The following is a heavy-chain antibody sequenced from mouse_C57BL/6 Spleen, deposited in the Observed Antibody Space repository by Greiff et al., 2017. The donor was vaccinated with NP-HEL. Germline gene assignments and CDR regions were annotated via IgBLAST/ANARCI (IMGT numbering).Heavy chain of an antibody. J-gene: IGHJ2*01. V-gene: IGHV1-69*01. D-gene: IGHD3-3*01. CDR2: IDPSDSYT. CDR3: ARARGPAHDY. CDR1: GYTFTSYW. Sequence: VQLQQSGAELVMPGASVKLSCKASGYTFTSYWMHWVKQRPGQGLEWIGEIDPSDSYTNYNQKFKGKSTLTVDKSSSTAYMQLSSLTSEDSAVYYCARARGPAHDYWGQGTTLTVSS.